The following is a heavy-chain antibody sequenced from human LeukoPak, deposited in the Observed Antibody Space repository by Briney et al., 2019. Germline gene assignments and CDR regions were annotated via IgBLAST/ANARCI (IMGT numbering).Heavy chain of an antibody. CDR3: AKGRSSGWYGFDY. D-gene: IGHD6-19*01. Sequence: PGGSLRLSCAASEFTFSSYAMSWVRQAPGKGLEWVSAVSGSGGSTYYADSVKGRFTISRDNSKNTLYLQMNSLRAEDTAVYYCAKGRSSGWYGFDYWGQGTLVTVSS. J-gene: IGHJ4*02. V-gene: IGHV3-23*01. CDR2: VSGSGGST. CDR1: EFTFSSYA.